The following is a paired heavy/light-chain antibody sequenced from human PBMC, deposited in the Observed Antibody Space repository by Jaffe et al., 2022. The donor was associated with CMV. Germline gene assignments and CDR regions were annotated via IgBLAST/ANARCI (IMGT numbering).Heavy chain of an antibody. CDR2: IIPIFGTA. CDR1: GGTFSSYA. V-gene: IGHV1-69*01. J-gene: IGHJ4*02. Sequence: QVQLVQSGAEVKKPGSSVKVSCKASGGTFSSYAISWVRQAPGQGLEWMGGIIPIFGTANYAQKFQGRVTITADESTSTAYMELSSLRSEDTAVYYCARDRPYCTNGVCYRGLFDYWGQGTLVTVSS. D-gene: IGHD2-8*01. CDR3: ARDRPYCTNGVCYRGLFDY.
Light chain of an antibody. V-gene: IGKV1-33*01. J-gene: IGKJ5*01. CDR1: QDISNY. CDR3: QQYDNLPFT. CDR2: DAS. Sequence: DIQMTQSPSSLSASVGDRVTITCQASQDISNYLNWYQQKPGKAPKLLIYDASNLETGVPSRFSGSGSGTDFTFTISSLQPEDIATYYCQQYDNLPFTFGQGTRLEIK.